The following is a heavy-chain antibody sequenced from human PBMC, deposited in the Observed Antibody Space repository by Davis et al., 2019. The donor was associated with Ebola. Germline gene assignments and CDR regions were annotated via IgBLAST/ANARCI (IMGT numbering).Heavy chain of an antibody. CDR2: IWHDGSKK. Sequence: GGSLRLSCAASGFTFSNYGMHWVRQAPGKGLEWVAVIWHDGSKKYYADSVKGRFTISRDTSKNTLYLQMNTLRAEDTAVYYCARDRPTPGYWGRGTLVTVSS. CDR3: ARDRPTPGY. V-gene: IGHV3-33*01. CDR1: GFTFSNYG. J-gene: IGHJ4*02.